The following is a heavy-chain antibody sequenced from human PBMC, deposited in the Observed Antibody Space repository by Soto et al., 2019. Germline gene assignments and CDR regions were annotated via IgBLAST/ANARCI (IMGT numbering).Heavy chain of an antibody. CDR1: GYTFTNYY. D-gene: IGHD6-13*01. Sequence: ASAKVSCKASGYTFTNYYIHWVRQAPVQGLEWMGLINPSGGSTTYARKFQGRVTMTRDTSTSTVSMEMSSLRSEDTAVYYCARDQRDRYDHSSPNYSYYGMDVWGQGTTVKVSS. CDR3: ARDQRDRYDHSSPNYSYYGMDV. J-gene: IGHJ6*02. CDR2: INPSGGST. V-gene: IGHV1-46*01.